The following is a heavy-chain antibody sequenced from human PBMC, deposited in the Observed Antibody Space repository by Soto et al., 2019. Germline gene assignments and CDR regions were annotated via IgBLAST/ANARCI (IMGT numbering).Heavy chain of an antibody. J-gene: IGHJ4*02. Sequence: GESLKISCKASGYSFTNYWIGWVRQMPGKGLEWMGTIYLGDSDTRYSPSFQGQVTFSVDKSINTAYLHWTSLKASDTAIYYCAIQHPLDSSAWYNWGQGTLVTVSS. V-gene: IGHV5-51*01. CDR3: AIQHPLDSSAWYN. CDR2: IYLGDSDT. CDR1: GYSFTNYW. D-gene: IGHD6-19*01.